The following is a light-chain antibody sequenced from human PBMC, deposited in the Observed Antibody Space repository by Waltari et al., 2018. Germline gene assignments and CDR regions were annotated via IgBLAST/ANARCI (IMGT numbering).Light chain of an antibody. CDR2: DVS. CDR1: SSDVGAYNF. CDR3: SSYAGSNNV. J-gene: IGLJ1*01. V-gene: IGLV2-8*01. Sequence: QSALTQPPSASGSPGQSVTISCTGTSSDVGAYNFVSRYQQHPGKAPKLMIYDVSKRPSWVPDRFSGSKSGNTASLTVSGLQAGDEADYYCSSYAGSNNVFGTGTKVTVL.